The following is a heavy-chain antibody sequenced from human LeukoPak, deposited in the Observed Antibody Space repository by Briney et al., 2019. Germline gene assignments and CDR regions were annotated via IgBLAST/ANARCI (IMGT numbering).Heavy chain of an antibody. CDR1: GFTFSSYA. J-gene: IGHJ4*02. CDR3: AREEFYYYDSNGFDY. Sequence: GGSLRLSCAVSGFTFSSYAMSWVRQAPGKGLEWVSAISGSGGSTYYADSVKGRFTISRDNSKNTLYLQMNSLRAEDTAVYYCAREEFYYYDSNGFDYWGQGTLVTVSS. D-gene: IGHD3-22*01. V-gene: IGHV3-23*01. CDR2: ISGSGGST.